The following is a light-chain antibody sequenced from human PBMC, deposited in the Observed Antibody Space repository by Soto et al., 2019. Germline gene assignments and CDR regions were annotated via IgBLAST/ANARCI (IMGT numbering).Light chain of an antibody. CDR1: TGAVTSGHY. V-gene: IGLV7-46*01. J-gene: IGLJ2*01. Sequence: QTVVTQEPSLTVSPGGTVTLTCGSSTGAVTSGHYPYWFQQKPGQAPRTLIYDTSDKHSWTPARFSGSLLGGKAALTLSGAQPEDESEYYCLLSYTDSRAFGGGTKLTVL. CDR3: LLSYTDSRA. CDR2: DTS.